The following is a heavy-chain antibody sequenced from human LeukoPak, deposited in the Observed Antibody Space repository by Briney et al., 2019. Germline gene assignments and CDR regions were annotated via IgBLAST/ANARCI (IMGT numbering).Heavy chain of an antibody. CDR3: ARVGGGGYSGYGLDY. J-gene: IGHJ4*02. D-gene: IGHD5-12*01. V-gene: IGHV4-30-2*01. CDR1: GGSISSGGYS. CDR2: IYHSGST. Sequence: SETLSLTCAVSGGSISSGGYSWSWIRQPPGKGLEWIGYIYHSGSTYYNPSLKSRVTISVDRSKNQFTLKLSSVTAADTAVYYCARVGGGGYSGYGLDYWGQGTLVTVSS.